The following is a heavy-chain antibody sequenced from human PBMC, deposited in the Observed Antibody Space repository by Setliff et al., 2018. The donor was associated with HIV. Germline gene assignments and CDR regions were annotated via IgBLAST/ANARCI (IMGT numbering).Heavy chain of an antibody. J-gene: IGHJ6*03. Sequence: PSETLSLTCSVTGGSIRSYYWSWIRQSPGKGLEWIGYIYFSGSTSYNPSLKSRLTISVDTSKNQFSLKLSSVTAADTAVYYCARETYYYDNPQYYYYYMDVWGKGTTVTVSS. CDR2: IYFSGST. D-gene: IGHD3-22*01. CDR1: GGSIRSYY. CDR3: ARETYYYDNPQYYYYYMDV. V-gene: IGHV4-59*01.